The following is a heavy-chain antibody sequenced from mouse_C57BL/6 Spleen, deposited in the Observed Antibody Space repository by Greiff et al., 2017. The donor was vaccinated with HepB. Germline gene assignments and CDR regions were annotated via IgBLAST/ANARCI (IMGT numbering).Heavy chain of an antibody. D-gene: IGHD2-2*01. CDR2: IDPETGGT. CDR3: TRGGERWLRFAY. Sequence: VQLQQSGAELVRPGASVTLSCKASGYTFTDYEMHWVKQTPVHGLEWIGAIDPETGGTAYNQKFKGKAILTADKSSSTAYMELRSLTSEDSAVYICTRGGERWLRFAYGSQGTLVTVSA. CDR1: GYTFTDYE. J-gene: IGHJ3*01. V-gene: IGHV1-15*01.